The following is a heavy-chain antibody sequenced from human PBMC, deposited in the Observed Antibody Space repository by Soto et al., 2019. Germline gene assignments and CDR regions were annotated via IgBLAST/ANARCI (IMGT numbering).Heavy chain of an antibody. CDR2: ISAYNGNT. CDR3: ARVKDYVWGSYPKYNWFDP. J-gene: IGHJ5*02. CDR1: GYTFTSYG. D-gene: IGHD3-16*02. Sequence: ASVKVSCKASGYTFTSYGISWVRQAPGQGLEWMGWISAYNGNTNYAQKLQGRVTMTTDTSTSTAYMELRSLRSDDTAVYYCARVKDYVWGSYPKYNWFDPWGQGTLVTVSS. V-gene: IGHV1-18*01.